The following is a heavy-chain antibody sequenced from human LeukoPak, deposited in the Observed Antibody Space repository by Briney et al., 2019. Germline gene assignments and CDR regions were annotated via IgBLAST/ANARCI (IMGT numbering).Heavy chain of an antibody. CDR3: AKFKGHYYYDSSGFCDN. V-gene: IGHV3-23*01. Sequence: GGSLRLSCAASGFTFRNFAMGWVRQSPGKGLEWVSVISAGDGDNPYYADSVKGRFSISRDNSNYTLHLQMNSPRVEDTAVFYCAKFKGHYYYDSSGFCDNWGQGTLVTVSS. CDR1: GFTFRNFA. J-gene: IGHJ4*02. D-gene: IGHD3-22*01. CDR2: ISAGDGDNP.